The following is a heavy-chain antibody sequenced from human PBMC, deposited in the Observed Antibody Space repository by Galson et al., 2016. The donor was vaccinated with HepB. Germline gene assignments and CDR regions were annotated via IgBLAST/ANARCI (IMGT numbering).Heavy chain of an antibody. J-gene: IGHJ5*02. D-gene: IGHD1/OR15-1a*01. CDR1: GLTLSTYA. CDR2: IWSDGSIQ. CDR3: ARDQGSGGWNKGWFDP. Sequence: SLRLSCAASGLTLSTYAIHWVRQAPGKGLEWVAVIWSDGSIQYYGNPVEGRFTISRDNSENTVSLQMDNLRDEDTAVYYCARDQGSGGWNKGWFDPWGQGTLVTGSS. V-gene: IGHV3-33*01.